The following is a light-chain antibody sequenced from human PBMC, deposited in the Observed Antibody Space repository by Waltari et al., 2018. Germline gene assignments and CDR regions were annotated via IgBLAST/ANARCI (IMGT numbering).Light chain of an antibody. V-gene: IGKV4-1*01. CDR3: QQYYSTFLT. Sequence: DIVMTQSPESLTVSLGDRATINCKSSQSLFYNSNNQNYLAWYQQKPGQPPKVLIYWASTRESGVPERFSGSGSGTDFTLTITNLQPEDVAVYYCQQYYSTFLTFGGGTMVE. CDR2: WAS. CDR1: QSLFYNSNNQNY. J-gene: IGKJ4*01.